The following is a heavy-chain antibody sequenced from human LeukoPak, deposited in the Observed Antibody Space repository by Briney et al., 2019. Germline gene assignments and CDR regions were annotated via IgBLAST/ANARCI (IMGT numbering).Heavy chain of an antibody. V-gene: IGHV3-7*04. CDR1: GFPFSSYW. D-gene: IGHD5-24*01. Sequence: GGSLRLSCVASGFPFSSYWMTWVRQAPGKGLEWVANIKQDGSKKSYVDSVMGRFTISRDNTKNSLYLQMNSLRAEDTAIYYCTRVGYIDEGIDYWGQGTLVTVSS. J-gene: IGHJ4*02. CDR3: TRVGYIDEGIDY. CDR2: IKQDGSKK.